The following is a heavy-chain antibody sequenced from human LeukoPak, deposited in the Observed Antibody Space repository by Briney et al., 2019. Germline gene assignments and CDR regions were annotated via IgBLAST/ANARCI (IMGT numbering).Heavy chain of an antibody. J-gene: IGHJ6*03. CDR3: ARVYTVMGATTVDHYHYYMDV. Sequence: SETLSLTCTVSGGSIRSGSYYWSWIRQPAGKGLEWIGHIYTRGTTNYNPSVKSRVTVSLDMSKNQISLKLSSVTAADTAIYYCARVYTVMGATTVDHYHYYMDVWGKGTTVTVSS. D-gene: IGHD5-18*01. V-gene: IGHV4-61*09. CDR2: IYTRGTT. CDR1: GGSIRSGSYY.